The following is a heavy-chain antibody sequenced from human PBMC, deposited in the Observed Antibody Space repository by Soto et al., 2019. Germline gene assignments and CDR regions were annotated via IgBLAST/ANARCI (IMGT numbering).Heavy chain of an antibody. CDR3: TRGPRSTSTGTGAF. Sequence: QTGGSLRLSCAASVFTFIMYWMHWVRQVPGKGPEWVSRINDDGSHTNYADSVKGRFTISRDNAKNTLYLQMNDLRAEDTAVYYCTRGPRSTSTGTGAFWGQGTLVTVSS. J-gene: IGHJ4*02. V-gene: IGHV3-74*01. CDR2: INDDGSHT. D-gene: IGHD1-1*01. CDR1: VFTFIMYW.